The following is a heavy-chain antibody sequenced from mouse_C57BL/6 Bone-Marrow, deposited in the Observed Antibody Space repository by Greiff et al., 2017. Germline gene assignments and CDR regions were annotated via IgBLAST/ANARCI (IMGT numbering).Heavy chain of an antibody. CDR3: ASWDALYYAMDY. D-gene: IGHD4-1*01. Sequence: VKLMESGAELARPGASVKMSCKASGYTFTSYTMHWVKQRPGQGLEWIGYINPSSGYTKYNQKFKDKATLTADKSSSTAYLQLSSLTSEDSAVEYCASWDALYYAMDYWGQGTSVTVSS. V-gene: IGHV1-4*01. J-gene: IGHJ4*01. CDR2: INPSSGYT. CDR1: GYTFTSYT.